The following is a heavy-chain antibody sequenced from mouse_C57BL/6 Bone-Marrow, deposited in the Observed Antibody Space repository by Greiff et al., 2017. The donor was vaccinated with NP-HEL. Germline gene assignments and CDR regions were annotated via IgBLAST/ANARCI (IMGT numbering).Heavy chain of an antibody. Sequence: EVQLVASGGDLVKPGGSLKLSCAASGFTFSSYGMSWVRQTPAKRLEWVATIRSSGSSPYSPDSVKGRFTLSSDNAKNTLYLQMCSVKSEDTAMYYCARPYYDGSSRAWFAYWGQGTLVTVSA. CDR3: ARPYYDGSSRAWFAY. D-gene: IGHD1-1*01. J-gene: IGHJ3*01. CDR1: GFTFSSYG. V-gene: IGHV5-6*01. CDR2: IRSSGSSP.